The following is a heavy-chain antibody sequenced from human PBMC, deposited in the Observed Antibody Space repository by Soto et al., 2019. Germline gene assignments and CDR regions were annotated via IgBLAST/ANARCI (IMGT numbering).Heavy chain of an antibody. D-gene: IGHD6-6*01. V-gene: IGHV1-69*01. Sequence: QVQLVQSGAEVKKPGSSVKVSCKASGGTFSSYAISWVRQAPGQELEWMGGIIPIFGTANYAQKFQGRVTITADESTSTAYMELSSLRSEDTAVYYCASASIAARPQGNYYGMDVWGQGTTVTVSS. J-gene: IGHJ6*02. CDR3: ASASIAARPQGNYYGMDV. CDR2: IIPIFGTA. CDR1: GGTFSSYA.